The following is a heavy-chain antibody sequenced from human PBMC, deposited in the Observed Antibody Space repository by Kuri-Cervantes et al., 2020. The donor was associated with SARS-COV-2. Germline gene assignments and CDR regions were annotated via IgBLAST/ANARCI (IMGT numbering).Heavy chain of an antibody. Sequence: SETLSLTCTVSGGSISSYYWSWIRQPAGKGLEWIGRIYTSGSTNYNPSLKSRVTMSVDTSKNQFSLKLSSVTAADTAVYYCARDYSGYGWTLYYFDYWGQGTLVTVSS. CDR2: IYTSGST. J-gene: IGHJ4*02. CDR1: GGSISSYY. CDR3: ARDYSGYGWTLYYFDY. D-gene: IGHD5-12*01. V-gene: IGHV4-4*07.